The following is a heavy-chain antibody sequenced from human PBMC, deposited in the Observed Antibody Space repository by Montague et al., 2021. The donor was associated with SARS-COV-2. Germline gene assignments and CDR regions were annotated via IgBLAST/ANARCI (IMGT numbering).Heavy chain of an antibody. D-gene: IGHD6-6*01. CDR1: GGSISSSNW. CDR3: ARMALASSSSDFDY. J-gene: IGHJ4*02. V-gene: IGHV4-4*02. Sequence: SETLSLTCAVSGGSISSSNWWSWVRQPPGKGLEWIGEIYHSGSTNYNPSLKSRVTISVDKSKNQFSLKLSSVTAADTAVYYCARMALASSSSDFDYWGQGTQVTVFS. CDR2: IYHSGST.